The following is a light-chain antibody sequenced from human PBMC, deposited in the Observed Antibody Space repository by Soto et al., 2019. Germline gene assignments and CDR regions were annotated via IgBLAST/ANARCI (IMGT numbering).Light chain of an antibody. CDR3: HQYDISGA. Sequence: EIVLTQSPGTLSLSPGERATLSCRASQTLSSSYLAWYQQKPGQAPRLLIYYASNRANGIPDRFSGRGSGTDFTLTISRLEPKDFAVYYCHQYDISGAFGQGPKV. CDR2: YAS. CDR1: QTLSSSY. V-gene: IGKV3-20*01. J-gene: IGKJ1*01.